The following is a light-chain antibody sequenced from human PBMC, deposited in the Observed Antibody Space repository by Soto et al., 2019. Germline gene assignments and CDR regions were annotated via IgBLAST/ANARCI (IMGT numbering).Light chain of an antibody. CDR2: GAS. Sequence: EIVLTQSPGTLSLFPGETATLSCRASQRVSSNYLAWYQQKPGQAPRLLIYGASRRATGIPDRFSGSGSGTDFGRTIHRLEPEDLAVYCGQQYGKSPGLTCGGGTEVEIK. J-gene: IGKJ4*01. V-gene: IGKV3-20*01. CDR3: QQYGKSPGLT. CDR1: QRVSSNY.